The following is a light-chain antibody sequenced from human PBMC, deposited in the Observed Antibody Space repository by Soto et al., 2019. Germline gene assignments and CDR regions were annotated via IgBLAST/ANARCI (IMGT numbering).Light chain of an antibody. Sequence: QSALTQPASVSGSPGQSITISCTGTSSDVGGYNYVSWYQQHPGKAPKLMIYEVSNRPSGVSSRFSGSKSGNTASLTISGLQAEDEADYYCNSYTNSGTLVVFGGGTQLTVL. CDR3: NSYTNSGTLVV. CDR2: EVS. J-gene: IGLJ2*01. CDR1: SSDVGGYNY. V-gene: IGLV2-14*01.